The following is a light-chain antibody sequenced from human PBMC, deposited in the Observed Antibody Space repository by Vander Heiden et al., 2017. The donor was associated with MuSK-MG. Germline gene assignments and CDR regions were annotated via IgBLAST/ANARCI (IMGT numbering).Light chain of an antibody. V-gene: IGLV3-19*01. CDR3: HSRDSSGNRVV. CDR2: GKN. CDR1: SLRSYF. Sequence: PLLSVALGQTVTLTCQGDSLRSYFASWYQQKPGQAPVVGSYGKNNRPSGIPDRFSGSGSGNTASLTITGAQAEDESDYDGHSRDSSGNRVVFGGGTKLTVL. J-gene: IGLJ2*01.